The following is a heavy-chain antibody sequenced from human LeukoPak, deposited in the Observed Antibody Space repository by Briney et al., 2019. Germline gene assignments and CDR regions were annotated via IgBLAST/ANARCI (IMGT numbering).Heavy chain of an antibody. V-gene: IGHV3-23*01. CDR2: IIGSGVNT. CDR1: GFTFNNYA. CDR3: ARDPHHMEWLSSPLDY. J-gene: IGHJ4*02. Sequence: GGSLRLSCAASGFTFNNYAMNWVRQSPGKVLEWVASIIGSGVNTYHADSVKGRFTISRDNSKNTLYLQMNSLSADDTAVYYCARDPHHMEWLSSPLDYWGQGTLVTVSS. D-gene: IGHD3-3*01.